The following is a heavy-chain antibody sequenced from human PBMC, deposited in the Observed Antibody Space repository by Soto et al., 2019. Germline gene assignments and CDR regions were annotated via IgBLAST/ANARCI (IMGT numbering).Heavy chain of an antibody. CDR2: IYYSGST. J-gene: IGHJ6*02. Sequence: PSETLSLTCTVSGGSISSYYWIWIRQPPGKGLEWIGYIYYSGSTNYNPSLKSRVTISVDTSKNQFSLKLSSVTAADTAVYYCARRKGYDFWSGSGPYYYGMDVWGQGTTVTVSS. V-gene: IGHV4-59*01. D-gene: IGHD3-3*01. CDR3: ARRKGYDFWSGSGPYYYGMDV. CDR1: GGSISSYY.